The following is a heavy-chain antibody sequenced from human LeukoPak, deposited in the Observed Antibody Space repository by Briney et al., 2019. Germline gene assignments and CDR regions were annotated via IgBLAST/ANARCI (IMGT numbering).Heavy chain of an antibody. J-gene: IGHJ4*02. Sequence: GGSLRLSCAASGFTFSSYGMHWVRQAPGKGLEWVAFIRFDGSNRYYADSVKGRFTISRDNSKNTLYLQMNSLRTEDTAVYYCARHFCSSTSCSNWGQGTLVTVSS. CDR1: GFTFSSYG. D-gene: IGHD2-2*01. CDR3: ARHFCSSTSCSN. V-gene: IGHV3-30*02. CDR2: IRFDGSNR.